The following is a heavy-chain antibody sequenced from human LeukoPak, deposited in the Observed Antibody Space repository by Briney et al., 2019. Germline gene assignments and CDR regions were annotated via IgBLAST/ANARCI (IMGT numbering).Heavy chain of an antibody. CDR2: VSTYNGDT. CDR1: GYTFTDFG. CDR3: ARAESMALYFLY. Sequence: APVKVSCKASGYTFTDFGFIWVRQAPGQGLEWMGWVSTYNGDTDYAKKFQDRVTMTTKSSTQTTFRELRNLRSDDTAVYYCARAESMALYFLYWGQGTLVLVSS. V-gene: IGHV1-18*01. D-gene: IGHD1-14*01. J-gene: IGHJ1*01.